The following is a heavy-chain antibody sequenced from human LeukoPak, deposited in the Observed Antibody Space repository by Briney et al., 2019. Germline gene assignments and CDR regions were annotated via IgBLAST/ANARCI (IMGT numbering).Heavy chain of an antibody. CDR1: GGSISSSSYY. J-gene: IGHJ4*02. Sequence: SETLSLTCTVSGGSISSSSYYWGWIRQPPGKGLEWIGSIYYSGSTYYNPSLKSRVTISVDTSKNQFSLKLSPVTAADTAVYYCARLRWSGEFDYWGQGTLVTVSS. CDR2: IYYSGST. V-gene: IGHV4-39*01. CDR3: ARLRWSGEFDY. D-gene: IGHD3-10*01.